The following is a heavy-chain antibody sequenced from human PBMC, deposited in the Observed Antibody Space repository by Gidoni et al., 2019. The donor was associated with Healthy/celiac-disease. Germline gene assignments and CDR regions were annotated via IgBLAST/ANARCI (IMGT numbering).Heavy chain of an antibody. D-gene: IGHD3-22*01. J-gene: IGHJ4*02. CDR1: GFTFDDYA. CDR2: ISWNSGSI. Sequence: EVQLVESGGGLVQPGRSLRLSCAASGFTFDDYARHWVRQAPGKGLEWVSGISWNSGSIGYADSVKGRFTISRDNAKNSLYLQMNSLRAEDTALYYCAKDINYYDSIGSYFDYWGQGTLVTVSS. V-gene: IGHV3-9*01. CDR3: AKDINYYDSIGSYFDY.